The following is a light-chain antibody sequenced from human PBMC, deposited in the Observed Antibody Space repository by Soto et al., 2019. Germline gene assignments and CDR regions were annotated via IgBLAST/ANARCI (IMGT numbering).Light chain of an antibody. J-gene: IGLJ1*01. CDR3: TSYTRSPLYV. V-gene: IGLV2-14*03. CDR1: SSDIGGSNY. CDR2: GVN. Sequence: QSVLTQPASVSGSPGQSITVSCTGTSSDIGGSNYVSWYQQHPGKAPRLIIYGVNNRPSGVSARFSGSKSGNTGFLNISGVQAEDEADYYCTSYTRSPLYVFGTGTKVTVL.